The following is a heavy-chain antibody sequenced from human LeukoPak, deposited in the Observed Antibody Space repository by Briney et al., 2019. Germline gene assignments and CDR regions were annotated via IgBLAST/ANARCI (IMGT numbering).Heavy chain of an antibody. D-gene: IGHD3-22*01. Sequence: PSETLSLTCTVSGDSISSSSYYWGWIRQPPGKGREWLRSIYYRGSTYYNPSLKSGVTICVDTFKKQFSLKLSSVPVADTAVYYCARDLPYYFASSGYYLSPSIPYYFDYWGQGTMVTVSS. CDR3: ARDLPYYFASSGYYLSPSIPYYFDY. V-gene: IGHV4-39*07. J-gene: IGHJ4*02. CDR2: IYYRGST. CDR1: GDSISSSSYY.